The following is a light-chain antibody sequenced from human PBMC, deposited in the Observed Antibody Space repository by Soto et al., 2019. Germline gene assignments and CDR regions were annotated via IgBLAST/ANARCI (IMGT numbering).Light chain of an antibody. CDR3: QQYGSSSYT. J-gene: IGKJ2*01. Sequence: EIVLTQSPGTLALSPGERATLSCRASQSISSSYLAWYQQKPGQAPRLLIYAASSRSTGIPDMFSGSGSGTDFTLTISRLEPEDFAGYYCQQYGSSSYTFGQGTQLEIK. CDR2: AAS. CDR1: QSISSSY. V-gene: IGKV3-20*01.